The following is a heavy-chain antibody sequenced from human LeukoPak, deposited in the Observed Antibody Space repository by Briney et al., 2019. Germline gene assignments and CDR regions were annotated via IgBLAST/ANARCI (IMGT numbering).Heavy chain of an antibody. V-gene: IGHV4-59*12. D-gene: IGHD3-16*02. Sequence: SETLSLTCTVSGGSISSYYWSWIRQPPGKGLEWIGYIYYSGSTNYNPSLKSRVTISVDTSKNQFSLKLSSVTAADTAVYYCARSRDYDHIWGNYRYFDYWGQGTLVTVSS. CDR2: IYYSGST. CDR3: ARSRDYDHIWGNYRYFDY. CDR1: GGSISSYY. J-gene: IGHJ4*02.